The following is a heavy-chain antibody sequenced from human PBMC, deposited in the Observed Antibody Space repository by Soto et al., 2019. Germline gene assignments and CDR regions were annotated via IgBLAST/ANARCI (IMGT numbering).Heavy chain of an antibody. Sequence: SETLSLTCTVSGGSISSYYWSWIRQPPGKGLEWIGYIYYSGSTNYNPSLKSRVTISVDTSKNQFSLKLSSVTAADTAVYYCARAAYLDYDYIGGSYRPLGSDAFEIWGQGTMVPVSS. J-gene: IGHJ3*02. CDR2: IYYSGST. CDR1: GGSISSYY. D-gene: IGHD3-16*02. CDR3: ARAAYLDYDYIGGSYRPLGSDAFEI. V-gene: IGHV4-59*01.